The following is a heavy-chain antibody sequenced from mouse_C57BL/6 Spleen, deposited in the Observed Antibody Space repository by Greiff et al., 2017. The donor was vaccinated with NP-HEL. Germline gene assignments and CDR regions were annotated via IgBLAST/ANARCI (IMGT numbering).Heavy chain of an antibody. V-gene: IGHV5-6*02. J-gene: IGHJ2*01. CDR2: ISSGGSYT. CDR3: ARRPGDYCDD. Sequence: EVNVVESGGDLVKPGGSLKLSCAASGFTFSSYGMSWVRQTPDKRLEWVATISSGGSYTYYPDSVKGRFTISRDNAKNTLYLQMSSLKSEDTAMYYCARRPGDYCDDWGQGTTLTVSA. CDR1: GFTFSSYG.